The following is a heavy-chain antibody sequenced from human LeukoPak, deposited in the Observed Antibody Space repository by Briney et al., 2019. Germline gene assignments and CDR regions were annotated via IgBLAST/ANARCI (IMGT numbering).Heavy chain of an antibody. D-gene: IGHD1-1*01. CDR1: GITFSSYW. V-gene: IGHV3-74*01. CDR3: ARGGRIQLERRGYFDY. Sequence: GGSLRLSCAASGITFSSYWMHWVRQAPGKGLVWVSRITSDGSNTNYADSVKGRFTISRDNAKNTLYLHMNSLRAEATAVYYCARGGRIQLERRGYFDYWGQGTLVTVSS. J-gene: IGHJ4*02. CDR2: ITSDGSNT.